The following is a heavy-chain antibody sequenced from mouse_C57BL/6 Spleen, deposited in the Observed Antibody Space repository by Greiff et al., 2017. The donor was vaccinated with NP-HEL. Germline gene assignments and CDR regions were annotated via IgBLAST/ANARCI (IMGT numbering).Heavy chain of an antibody. D-gene: IGHD2-5*01. CDR3: VRGGSNYEWFAY. Sequence: EVQGVESGGGLVQPKGSLKLSCAASGFSFNTYAMNWVRQAPGKGLEWVARIRSKSNNYATYYADSVKDRFTISRDDSESMLYLQMNNLKTEDTAMYYCVRGGSNYEWFAYWGQGTLVTVSA. V-gene: IGHV10-1*01. CDR1: GFSFNTYA. J-gene: IGHJ3*01. CDR2: IRSKSNNYAT.